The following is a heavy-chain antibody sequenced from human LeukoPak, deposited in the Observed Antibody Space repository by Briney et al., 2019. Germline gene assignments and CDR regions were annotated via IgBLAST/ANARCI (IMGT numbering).Heavy chain of an antibody. V-gene: IGHV3-15*01. CDR3: TTADCSGSYSTPPPFEY. CDR1: GFTFSNAW. CDR2: IKSKTDGGTT. Sequence: GGSLRLSCAASGFTFSNAWMSWVRQAPGKGLEWVGRIKSKTDGGTTDYAAPVKGRFTISRDDSKNTLYLQMNSLKTEDTAVYYCTTADCSGSYSTPPPFEYWGQGTLVTVSS. D-gene: IGHD3-10*02. J-gene: IGHJ4*02.